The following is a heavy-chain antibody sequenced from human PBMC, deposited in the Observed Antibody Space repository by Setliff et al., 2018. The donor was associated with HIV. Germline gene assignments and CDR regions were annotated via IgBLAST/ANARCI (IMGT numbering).Heavy chain of an antibody. D-gene: IGHD3-16*01. CDR2: ITWNSGSI. V-gene: IGHV3-9*01. Sequence: SLGLSCAASGFTFDDYAMHWVRQAPGKGLEWVSGITWNSGSIAYADSVKGRFTISRDNAKNSVYLQMHSLRVEDTAVYYCAAVPWGHSSLIIDHWGQGTPVTVSS. J-gene: IGHJ4*02. CDR1: GFTFDDYA. CDR3: AAVPWGHSSLIIDH.